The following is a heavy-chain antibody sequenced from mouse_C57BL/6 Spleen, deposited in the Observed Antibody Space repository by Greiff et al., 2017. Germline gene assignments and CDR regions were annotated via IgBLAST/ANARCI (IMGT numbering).Heavy chain of an antibody. D-gene: IGHD2-5*01. CDR3: ARGYSNYVATY. V-gene: IGHV1-64*01. J-gene: IGHJ3*01. Sequence: VKLMESGAELVKPGASVKLSCKASGYTFTSYWMHWVKQRPGQGLEWIGMIHPNSGSTNYNEKFKSKATLTVDKSSSTAYMQLSSLTSEDSAVYYCARGYSNYVATYWGQGTLVTVSA. CDR1: GYTFTSYW. CDR2: IHPNSGST.